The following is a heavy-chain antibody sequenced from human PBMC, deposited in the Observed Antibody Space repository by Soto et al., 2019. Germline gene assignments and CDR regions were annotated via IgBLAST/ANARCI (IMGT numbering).Heavy chain of an antibody. J-gene: IGHJ3*01. CDR1: GYTFTSYG. V-gene: IGHV1-18*01. CDR2: ISAYNGNT. Sequence: QVQLVQSGAEVKKPGASVKVSCKASGYTFTSYGISWVRQAPGQGLEWMGWISAYNGNTNYAQKLQGRVTMTTDTSTSTAYMELRSLRSDDTAVYYCASNRDRYLGAQLLPGDAFDLWGQGTMVTVSS. D-gene: IGHD3-16*01. CDR3: ASNRDRYLGAQLLPGDAFDL.